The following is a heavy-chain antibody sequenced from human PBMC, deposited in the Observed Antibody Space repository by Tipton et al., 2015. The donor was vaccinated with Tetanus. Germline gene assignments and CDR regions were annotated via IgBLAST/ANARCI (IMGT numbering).Heavy chain of an antibody. CDR3: ARANYDFSMKGPFDS. Sequence: TLSLTCTVSGGFSSGDYYWSWIRQPPGKGLEWIAYIFSSGSTNSDYFLKSRITISRGTSKNQYSLSLSSVTAADTAVYFCARANYDFSMKGPFDSWGQGILVVVSA. CDR1: GGFSSGDYY. CDR2: IFSSGST. D-gene: IGHD3-3*01. V-gene: IGHV4-61*08. J-gene: IGHJ4*02.